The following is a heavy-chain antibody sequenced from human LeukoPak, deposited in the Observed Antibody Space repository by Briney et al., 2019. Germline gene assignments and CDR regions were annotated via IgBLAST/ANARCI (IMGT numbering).Heavy chain of an antibody. Sequence: GGSLRLSCAASGFTFSNYWMHWVRQTPEKGLVWVSGINSDGSTTNYADSVKGRFTISRDNSKNTLYLQMNSLRAEDAAVYYCAKRASGSGTSLYYFDYWGQGTLVTVSS. CDR1: GFTFSNYW. D-gene: IGHD3-10*01. CDR2: INSDGSTT. V-gene: IGHV3-74*01. J-gene: IGHJ4*02. CDR3: AKRASGSGTSLYYFDY.